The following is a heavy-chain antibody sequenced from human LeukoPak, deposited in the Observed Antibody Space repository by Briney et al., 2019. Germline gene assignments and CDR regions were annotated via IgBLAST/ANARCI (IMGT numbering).Heavy chain of an antibody. V-gene: IGHV3-72*01. Sequence: PGGSLRLSCAASGFTFSDHYMDWVRQAPGKGLEWVGRTRNKANSYTTEYAASVKGRFTISRDDSKNSLYLQMNSLKTEDTAAYYCASSLNEVAEKYYYNGMDVWGQGTTVNVSS. CDR3: ASSLNEVAEKYYYNGMDV. CDR1: GFTFSDHY. CDR2: TRNKANSYTT. J-gene: IGHJ6*02. D-gene: IGHD1-1*01.